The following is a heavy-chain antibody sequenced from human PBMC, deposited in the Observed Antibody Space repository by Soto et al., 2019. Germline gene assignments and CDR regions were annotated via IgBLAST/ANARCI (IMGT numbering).Heavy chain of an antibody. D-gene: IGHD3-22*01. J-gene: IGHJ4*02. Sequence: PGESLKISCKGSGYSFTSYWIGWVRQMPGKGLEWMGIIYPGDSDTRYSPSFQGQVTISADKSISTAYLQCSSLKASDTAMYYCARRPYYYDSSGYYNYFDYWGQGTMVTVSS. CDR3: ARRPYYYDSSGYYNYFDY. V-gene: IGHV5-51*01. CDR1: GYSFTSYW. CDR2: IYPGDSDT.